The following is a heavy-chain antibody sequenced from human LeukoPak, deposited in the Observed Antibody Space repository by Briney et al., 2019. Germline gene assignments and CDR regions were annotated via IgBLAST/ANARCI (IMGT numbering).Heavy chain of an antibody. J-gene: IGHJ4*02. D-gene: IGHD6-13*01. CDR1: GFTFSSYA. CDR3: ARDKNFRYSSSWYGLDY. Sequence: GGSLRLSCAVSGFTFSSYAMSWVRQAPGKGPEWVSVISGSGGGSYYADSVKGRFTISRDNAQNSVFLQMNSLRAEDTAVYYCARDKNFRYSSSWYGLDYWGQGTLVTVSS. CDR2: ISGSGGGS. V-gene: IGHV3-23*01.